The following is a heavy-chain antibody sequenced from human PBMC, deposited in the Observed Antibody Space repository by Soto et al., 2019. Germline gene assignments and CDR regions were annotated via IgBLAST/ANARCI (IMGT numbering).Heavy chain of an antibody. CDR3: AKTDYYYDSSGYYFDY. D-gene: IGHD3-22*01. Sequence: GGSLRLCCAASGFTFSSYAMSWVRQAPGKGLEWVSAISGSGGSTYYADSVKGRFTISRDNSKNTLYLQMNSLRAEDTAVYYCAKTDYYYDSSGYYFDYWGQGTLVTVSS. CDR1: GFTFSSYA. J-gene: IGHJ4*02. V-gene: IGHV3-23*01. CDR2: ISGSGGST.